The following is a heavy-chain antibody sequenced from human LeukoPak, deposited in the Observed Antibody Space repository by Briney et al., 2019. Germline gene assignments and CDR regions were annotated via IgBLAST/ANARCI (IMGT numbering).Heavy chain of an antibody. CDR1: GFTFSSYA. V-gene: IGHV3-23*01. Sequence: PGGSLRLSCAASGFTFSSYAMSWVRQAPGKGLEWVSAISGSGGSTYYADSVKGRFTISRDNSKNTLYLQMNSLRAEETAVYYCAKPLYFYGAFDIWGQRTMVTVSS. CDR3: AKPLYFYGAFDI. J-gene: IGHJ3*02. D-gene: IGHD3-3*01. CDR2: ISGSGGST.